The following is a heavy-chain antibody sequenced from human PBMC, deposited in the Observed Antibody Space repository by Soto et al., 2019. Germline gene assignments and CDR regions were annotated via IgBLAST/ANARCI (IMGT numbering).Heavy chain of an antibody. J-gene: IGHJ4*02. D-gene: IGHD6-13*01. Sequence: SETLSLTCAVYGGSFSGCYWSWIRQPPGKGLEWIGEINHSGSTNYNPSLKSRVTISVDTSKNQFSLKLSSVTAADTAVYYCARGSKRLDYWGQGTLVTVSS. V-gene: IGHV4-34*01. CDR2: INHSGST. CDR3: ARGSKRLDY. CDR1: GGSFSGCY.